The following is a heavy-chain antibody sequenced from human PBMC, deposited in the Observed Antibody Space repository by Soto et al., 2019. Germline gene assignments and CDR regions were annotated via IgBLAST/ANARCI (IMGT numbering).Heavy chain of an antibody. D-gene: IGHD1-7*01. V-gene: IGHV3-21*01. CDR2: ISSSSSYI. J-gene: IGHJ4*02. CDR3: ARVDWNYEGYFDY. Sequence: PGGSLRLSCAASGFTFSSYSMNWVRQAPGKGLEWVSYISSSSSYIYYADSVKGRFTISRDNAKNSLYLQMNSLRAEDTAVYYCARVDWNYEGYFDYWGQGTLVTVSS. CDR1: GFTFSSYS.